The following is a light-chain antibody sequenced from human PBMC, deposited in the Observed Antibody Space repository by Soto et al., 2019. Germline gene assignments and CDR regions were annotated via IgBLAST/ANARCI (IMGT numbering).Light chain of an antibody. J-gene: IGKJ1*01. V-gene: IGKV3-15*01. CDR1: QSIRTN. CDR2: VSS. CDR3: QPYYTTART. Sequence: EIVMTQSPATVSVSPGERATLSCRASQSIRTNLAWYQQKPGQAPRLLIFVSSNMATAVPARFTASWSGTDCTLTISSLQSEDFAFYYCQPYYTTARTFGPGTKVEIK.